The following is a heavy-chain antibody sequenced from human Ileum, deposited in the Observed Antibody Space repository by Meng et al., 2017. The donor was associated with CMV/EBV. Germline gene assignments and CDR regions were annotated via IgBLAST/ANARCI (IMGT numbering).Heavy chain of an antibody. Sequence: GGSLRLSCAVSGFNFITYEMNWVRQAPGKGLEWVSSITSSGSTSYYAESVRGRFTISRDNAKNSLYLEMKSLRADDTAVYYCARDRVFDYWGQGELVTVSS. CDR1: GFNFITYE. CDR2: ITSSGSTS. V-gene: IGHV3-48*03. CDR3: ARDRVFDY. J-gene: IGHJ4*02.